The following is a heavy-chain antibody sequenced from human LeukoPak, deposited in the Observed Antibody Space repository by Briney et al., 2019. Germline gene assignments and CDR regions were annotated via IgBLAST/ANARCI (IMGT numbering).Heavy chain of an antibody. V-gene: IGHV4-39*01. D-gene: IGHD3-10*01. CDR3: ARHSDYGSGSYYNPVFDY. CDR2: IYYSGST. CDR1: GGSISSSSYY. Sequence: SETLSLTCTISGGSISSSSYYWGWIRQPPGKGLEWIGSIYYSGSTYYNPSLKSRVTISVDTSKNQFSLKLSSVTAADTAVYYCARHSDYGSGSYYNPVFDYWGQGTLVTVSS. J-gene: IGHJ4*02.